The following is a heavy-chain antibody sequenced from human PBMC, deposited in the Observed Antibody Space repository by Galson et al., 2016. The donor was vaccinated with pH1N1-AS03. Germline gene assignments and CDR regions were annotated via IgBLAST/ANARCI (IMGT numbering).Heavy chain of an antibody. CDR3: AKDVFRWAFDV. CDR2: LDGGGDGT. Sequence: SLRLSCAASGFSVRANAMSWVRQAPGKGLEWVASLDGGGDGTHYAGAVRGRFTISRDTSENTVYLQMNSLRAVDTALYYCAKDVFRWAFDVWGQGTMVTVSS. J-gene: IGHJ3*01. CDR1: GFSVRANA. V-gene: IGHV3-23*01. D-gene: IGHD5-24*01.